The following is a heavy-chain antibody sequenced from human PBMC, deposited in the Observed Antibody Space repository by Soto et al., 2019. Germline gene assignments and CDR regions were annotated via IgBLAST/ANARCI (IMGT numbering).Heavy chain of an antibody. Sequence: GESLKISCAASGFTVSSNYMSWVRQAPGKGLEWVSVIYSGGSTYYADSVKGRFTISRDNSKNTLYLQMNSLRAEDTAVYYCARVAGTNMDVWGKGTTVTVSS. J-gene: IGHJ6*03. V-gene: IGHV3-53*01. D-gene: IGHD1-26*01. CDR3: ARVAGTNMDV. CDR2: IYSGGST. CDR1: GFTVSSNY.